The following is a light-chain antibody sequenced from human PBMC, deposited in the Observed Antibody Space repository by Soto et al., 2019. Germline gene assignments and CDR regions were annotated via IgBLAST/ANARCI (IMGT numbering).Light chain of an antibody. CDR3: SSYTGSATLVV. CDR2: EVS. V-gene: IGLV2-14*01. J-gene: IGLJ3*02. CDR1: SSDVGGNKY. Sequence: QSALTQPASESESPGQSITISCTGTSSDVGGNKYVSWYQQHPGKAPKLITYEVSNRPSGVSNRFSGSKSGNTASLTISGLQAEDEADYYCSSYTGSATLVVFGGGTKLTVL.